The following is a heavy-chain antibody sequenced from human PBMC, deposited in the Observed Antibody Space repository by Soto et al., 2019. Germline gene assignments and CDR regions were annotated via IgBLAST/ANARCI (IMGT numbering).Heavy chain of an antibody. J-gene: IGHJ3*02. CDR1: GGSFSGYY. D-gene: IGHD3-10*01. CDR3: GRTQITIDQIDI. Sequence: SETLSLTCAVYGGSFSGYYWSWIRQPPGKGLEWIGEINHSGSTNYNPSLKNRVTISVDTSKNQFSLKLSSVTAADTAVYYCGRTQITIDQIDIWGQGKMVTVSS. CDR2: INHSGST. V-gene: IGHV4-34*01.